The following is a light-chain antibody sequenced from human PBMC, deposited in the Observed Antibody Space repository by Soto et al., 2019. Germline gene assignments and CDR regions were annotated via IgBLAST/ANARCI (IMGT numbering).Light chain of an antibody. CDR2: DAS. CDR3: QQRLNWPPEIT. J-gene: IGKJ5*01. Sequence: EVVMTQSAATLSVYPGERATLSWGAGPCLSSYFAWYQQNPGPAPTPLLHDASTTATRIPAPFSGSGSGTDFTLTITSLEPEAFAVYSCQQRLNWPPEITSAQGTRLEI. V-gene: IGKV3-11*01. CDR1: PCLSSY.